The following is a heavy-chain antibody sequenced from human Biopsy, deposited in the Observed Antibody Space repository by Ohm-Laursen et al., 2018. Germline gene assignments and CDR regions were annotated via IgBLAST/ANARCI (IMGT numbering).Heavy chain of an antibody. CDR2: IKSKFDGETI. J-gene: IGHJ6*02. Sequence: SLRLSCTASGFTFGDAWMSWIRQAPGKGLEWVGRIKSKFDGETIDYAAPVKGRFIISRDDSKSTLFLQMNSLKVEDTGVYFCSTGGGDFYYNGMDVWGQGTTVTVSS. D-gene: IGHD3-16*01. CDR1: GFTFGDAW. CDR3: STGGGDFYYNGMDV. V-gene: IGHV3-15*01.